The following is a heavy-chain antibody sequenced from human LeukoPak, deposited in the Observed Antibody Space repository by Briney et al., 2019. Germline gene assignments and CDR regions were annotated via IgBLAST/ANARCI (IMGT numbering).Heavy chain of an antibody. CDR2: IWYDGSNK. CDR3: ARVYDFWSGVYGLDV. V-gene: IGHV3-33*01. CDR1: GFTFSTYG. J-gene: IGHJ6*02. Sequence: PGGSLRLSCTASGFTFSTYGMHWLRQAPGKGLEWVAVIWYDGSNKYYADSVKGRFTISRDNSKNTLYLQMNSLRAEDTAVYYCARVYDFWSGVYGLDVWGHGTTVTVSS. D-gene: IGHD3-3*01.